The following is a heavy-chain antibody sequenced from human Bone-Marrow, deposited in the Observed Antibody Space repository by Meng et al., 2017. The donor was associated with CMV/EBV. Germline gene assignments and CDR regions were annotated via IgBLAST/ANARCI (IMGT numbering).Heavy chain of an antibody. V-gene: IGHV1-2*07. D-gene: IGHD3-22*01. CDR2: KNYQSGST. CDR1: GGSVNGRY. Sequence: RLQSVTGMKKAGDTLTGLCSVSGGSVNGRYMERVGRHPGRRREWRSGKNYQSGSTNYDHKLKSRVTITRDKSISKGYMELSRVRSADTAVYYCASGAWSYDSSGYSAYWGQGTLVTVSS. CDR3: ASGAWSYDSSGYSAY. J-gene: IGHJ4*02.